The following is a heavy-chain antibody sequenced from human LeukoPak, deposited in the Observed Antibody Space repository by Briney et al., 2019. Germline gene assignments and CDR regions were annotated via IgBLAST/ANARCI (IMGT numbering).Heavy chain of an antibody. CDR3: ARLYYYYGMDV. CDR1: GGSISSSSYC. Sequence: SSETLSLTCTVSGGSISSSSYCWGWIRQPPGKGLEWIGSIYYSGSTYYNPSLKSRVTISVDTSKNQFSLKLSSVTAADTAVYYCARLYYYYGMDVWGQGTTVTVSS. CDR2: IYYSGST. V-gene: IGHV4-39*01. J-gene: IGHJ6*02.